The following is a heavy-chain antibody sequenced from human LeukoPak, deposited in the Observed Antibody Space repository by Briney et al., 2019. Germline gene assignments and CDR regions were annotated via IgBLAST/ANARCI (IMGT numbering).Heavy chain of an antibody. J-gene: IGHJ4*02. D-gene: IGHD4-17*01. CDR2: ISGSGGST. CDR3: ARGGWGSFAGDQPSDY. V-gene: IGHV3-23*01. CDR1: GFTFSSYA. Sequence: GGSLRLSCAASGFTFSSYAMSWVRQAPGRGLEWVSAISGSGGSTYYADSVKGRFTISRDNAKNSLYLQMNSLRAEDTAVYYCARGGWGSFAGDQPSDYWGQGTLVTVSS.